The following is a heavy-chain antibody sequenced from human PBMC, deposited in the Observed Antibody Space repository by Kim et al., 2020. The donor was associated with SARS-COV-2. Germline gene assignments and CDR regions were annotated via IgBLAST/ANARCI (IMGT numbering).Heavy chain of an antibody. D-gene: IGHD6-6*01. CDR2: INHSGST. V-gene: IGHV4-34*01. J-gene: IGHJ6*02. CDR1: GGSFSGYY. Sequence: SETLSLTCAVYGGSFSGYYWSWIRQPPGKGLEWIGEINHSGSTNYNPSLKSRVTISVDTSKNQFSLKLSSVTAADTAVYYCARTPIAARGTLGKPIGMDVWGQGTTVTVSS. CDR3: ARTPIAARGTLGKPIGMDV.